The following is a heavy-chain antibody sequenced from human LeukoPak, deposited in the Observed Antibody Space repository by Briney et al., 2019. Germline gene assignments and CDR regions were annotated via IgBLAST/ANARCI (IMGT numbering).Heavy chain of an antibody. J-gene: IGHJ4*02. CDR1: GISFSNYS. V-gene: IGHV3-21*01. D-gene: IGHD3-22*01. Sequence: GGSLRLSCAASGISFSNYSMNWVRQAPGKGLEWVSLISSSSRFIYYGDSVTGRLTISRDNAKKSLYLQMNSLIAEDTAVYYCARVRHKRNYDSSDYYGYWGQGILVTVSS. CDR3: ARVRHKRNYDSSDYYGY. CDR2: ISSSSRFI.